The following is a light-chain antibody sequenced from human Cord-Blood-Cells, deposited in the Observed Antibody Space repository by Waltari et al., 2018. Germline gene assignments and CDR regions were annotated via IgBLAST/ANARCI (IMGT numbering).Light chain of an antibody. J-gene: IGKJ1*01. Sequence: IQMTQSLSTLSASVAAIVTITCRASQSISSWLAWYQQKPGKGPKLLIYDASSLESGVPSRFSGSGSGTEFTLTISSLQPDDFATYYCQQYNSYWTFGQGTKVEIK. CDR3: QQYNSYWT. V-gene: IGKV1-5*01. CDR1: QSISSW. CDR2: DAS.